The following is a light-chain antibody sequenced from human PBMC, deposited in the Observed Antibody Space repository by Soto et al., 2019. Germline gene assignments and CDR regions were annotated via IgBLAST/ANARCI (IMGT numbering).Light chain of an antibody. J-gene: IGKJ5*01. CDR3: QQYSDVLRT. CDR1: QTVNNHY. V-gene: IGKV3-20*01. CDR2: WAS. Sequence: EIVLTQSPGTLSLSSGERAILXXRARQTVNNHYVAGCQQKPGTAPRXXIDWASRRATCSPDMFSGSASVTDFTLTSSRLEPEDFAVYLCQQYSDVLRTFGQGTRLEIK.